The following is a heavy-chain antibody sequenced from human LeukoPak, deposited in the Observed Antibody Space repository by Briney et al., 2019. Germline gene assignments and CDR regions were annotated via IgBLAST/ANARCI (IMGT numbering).Heavy chain of an antibody. CDR3: ARRPFKYYDILTGSYRSEFDY. J-gene: IGHJ4*02. Sequence: ASVKVSCKASGYTFTSYGISWVRQAPGQGLEWMGWMNPDTGNTGYAQKFQGRVTMTRNTSISTAYMELSSLKSEDTAVYYCARRPFKYYDILTGSYRSEFDYWGQGTLVTVSS. D-gene: IGHD3-9*01. CDR2: MNPDTGNT. CDR1: GYTFTSYG. V-gene: IGHV1-8*02.